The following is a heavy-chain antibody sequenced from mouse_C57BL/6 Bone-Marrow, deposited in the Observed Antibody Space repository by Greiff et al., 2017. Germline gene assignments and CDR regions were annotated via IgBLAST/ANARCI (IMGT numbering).Heavy chain of an antibody. D-gene: IGHD2-1*01. Sequence: VQLQQSGAELVRPGASVKLSCTASGFNINDYYMHWVKQRPEQGLEWIGRIDPEDGDTEYAPKFQGKATMTADTSSNTAYLQLSSLTSEDTAVYYCTTCGNYFYAMDYWGQGTSVTVSS. CDR3: TTCGNYFYAMDY. V-gene: IGHV14-1*01. CDR1: GFNINDYY. J-gene: IGHJ4*01. CDR2: IDPEDGDT.